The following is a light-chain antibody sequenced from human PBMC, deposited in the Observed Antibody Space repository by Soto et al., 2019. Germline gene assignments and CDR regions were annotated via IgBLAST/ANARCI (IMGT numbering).Light chain of an antibody. CDR2: KAS. J-gene: IGKJ2*01. Sequence: DIQMTQSPSTLSASVGDRVTITCRASQSISSWLAWYQQKPGKAPKLLIYKASSLESGVPSRFSGSGSGTEFTLTISSLQPADFATYYCQQYNSSKYTFGQGTKLEIK. V-gene: IGKV1-5*03. CDR3: QQYNSSKYT. CDR1: QSISSW.